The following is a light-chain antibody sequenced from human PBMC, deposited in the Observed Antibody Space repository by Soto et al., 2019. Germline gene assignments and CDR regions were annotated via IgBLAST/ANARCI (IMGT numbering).Light chain of an antibody. CDR2: GNS. CDR3: QSSDSSLSGSV. J-gene: IGLJ1*01. Sequence: SVLTQPPSVSGAPGQRVTISCTGSSSNIGAGYDVHWYQQLPGTAPKLLIYGNSNRPSGVPDRFSGSKSGTSASLAITGLQAEDEADYYCQSSDSSLSGSVFGTGTKGTVL. CDR1: SSNIGAGYD. V-gene: IGLV1-40*01.